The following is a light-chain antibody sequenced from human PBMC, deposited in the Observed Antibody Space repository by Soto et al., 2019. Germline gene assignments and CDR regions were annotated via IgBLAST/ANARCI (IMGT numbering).Light chain of an antibody. V-gene: IGLV2-14*01. Sequence: QSALTQPASGSGSPGQSITISCTGTSSDVGGYNYVSWYQQHPGKAPKLMIYEVSNRPSGVSNRFSGSKSGNTASLTISGLQAEDEADYYCRSYTRSSSLVFATGTKV. CDR1: SSDVGGYNY. CDR2: EVS. CDR3: RSYTRSSSLV. J-gene: IGLJ1*01.